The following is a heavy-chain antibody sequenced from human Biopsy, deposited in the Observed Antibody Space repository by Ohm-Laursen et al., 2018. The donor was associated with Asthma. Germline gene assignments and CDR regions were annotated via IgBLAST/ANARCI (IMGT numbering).Heavy chain of an antibody. CDR1: GGTLNNYA. CDR3: ARDPSYFDPSVEGWHL. V-gene: IGHV1-69*13. J-gene: IGHJ3*01. Sequence: ASVKVSCKSSGGTLNNYAINWVRQAPGHGLEWMGGIIPISLTPSYARRFRGRVTISADEYTRTAYMELSSLRSEDTAVYYCARDPSYFDPSVEGWHLWGQGTMVTVSS. CDR2: IIPISLTP. D-gene: IGHD3-22*01.